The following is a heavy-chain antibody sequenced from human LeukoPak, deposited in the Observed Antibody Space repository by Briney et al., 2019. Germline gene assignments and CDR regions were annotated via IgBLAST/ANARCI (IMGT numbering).Heavy chain of an antibody. Sequence: GGSLRLSCAASGFTFSSYGTHWVRQAPGKGLEWVAVIWYDGSNKYYADSVKGRFTISRDNSKNTLYLQMNSLRAEDTAVYYCARDSSSWYYLDYWGQGTLVTVSS. J-gene: IGHJ4*02. D-gene: IGHD6-13*01. CDR2: IWYDGSNK. V-gene: IGHV3-33*01. CDR3: ARDSSSWYYLDY. CDR1: GFTFSSYG.